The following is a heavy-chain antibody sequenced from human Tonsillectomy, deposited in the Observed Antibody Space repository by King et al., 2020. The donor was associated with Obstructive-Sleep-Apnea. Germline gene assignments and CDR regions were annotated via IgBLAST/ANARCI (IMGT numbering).Heavy chain of an antibody. CDR1: GGSISSGDYY. J-gene: IGHJ5*02. CDR2: IYYSGST. D-gene: IGHD5-12*01. V-gene: IGHV4-30-4*01. CDR3: ARVKYRGYDFCRWFDP. Sequence: QLQESGPGLVKPSQTLSLICTVSGGSISSGDYYWSWIRQPPGKGLDWIGYIYYSGSTYSNPSLKSRVTISVDTSENQFSLKLSSVTAADTAVYYCARVKYRGYDFCRWFDPWGQGTLVTVSS.